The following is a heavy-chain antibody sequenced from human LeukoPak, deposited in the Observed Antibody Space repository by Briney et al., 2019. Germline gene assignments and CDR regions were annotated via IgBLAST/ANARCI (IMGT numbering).Heavy chain of an antibody. CDR3: ARMTTRPSYYFDY. CDR2: IYYSGST. J-gene: IGHJ4*02. V-gene: IGHV4-31*03. D-gene: IGHD4-17*01. Sequence: SQTLSLTCTVSGGSISSGGYYWIWIRQHPGKGLEWIGYIYYSGSTYYNPSLKSRVTISADTSKNQFSLKLSSVTAADTAVYYCARMTTRPSYYFDYWGQGTLVTVSS. CDR1: GGSISSGGYY.